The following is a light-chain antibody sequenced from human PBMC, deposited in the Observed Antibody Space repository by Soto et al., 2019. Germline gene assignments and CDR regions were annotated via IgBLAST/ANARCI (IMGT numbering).Light chain of an antibody. CDR3: QQYHERTST. J-gene: IGKJ5*01. Sequence: VVTPSAATRSLSPGEEDTLSCRASLSVXTHLAWYQHVPVQAPRPCIACXSTRAGGSPARLSGRGSGTEFTFTISSLQSNDCESYHCQQYHERTSTFGQGTRLAIK. CDR1: LSVXTH. CDR2: CXS. V-gene: IGKV3-15*01.